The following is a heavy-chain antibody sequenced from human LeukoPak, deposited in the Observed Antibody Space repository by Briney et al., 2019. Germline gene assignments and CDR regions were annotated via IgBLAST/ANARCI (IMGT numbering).Heavy chain of an antibody. D-gene: IGHD2-15*01. Sequence: GGSLRLSCAASGFTFSSYAMSWVRQAPGKGVEWVSGISGRGYSTYYADSVKGRFTIYRDNSTNSLYLQMNSLSAEDTAVYYCAKDLLVVRDAFDIWVQGTMVTVS. CDR3: AKDLLVVRDAFDI. J-gene: IGHJ3*02. V-gene: IGHV3-23*01. CDR1: GFTFSSYA. CDR2: ISGRGYST.